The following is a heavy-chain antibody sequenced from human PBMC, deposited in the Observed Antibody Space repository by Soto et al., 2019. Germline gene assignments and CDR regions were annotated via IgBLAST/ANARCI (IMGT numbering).Heavy chain of an antibody. CDR3: AKEKDYDYVWGSSRYTSDY. CDR2: LSGSGGT. J-gene: IGHJ4*02. D-gene: IGHD3-16*02. V-gene: IGHV3-23*01. Sequence: LRLSCAASGFTFSGYAMSWVRQAPGKGLEWVSGLSGSGGTLYADSVKGRFTISRDNSKNTLYLQMNSLRAEDAAIYYCAKEKDYDYVWGSSRYTSDYWGQGTLVTVSS. CDR1: GFTFSGYA.